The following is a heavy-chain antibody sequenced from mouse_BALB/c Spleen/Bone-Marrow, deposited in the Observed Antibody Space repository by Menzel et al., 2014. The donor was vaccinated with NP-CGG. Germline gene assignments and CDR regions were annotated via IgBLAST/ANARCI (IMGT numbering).Heavy chain of an antibody. V-gene: IGHV1-61*01. CDR2: IHPSDSET. CDR1: GYSFTTYW. J-gene: IGHJ3*01. D-gene: IGHD2-1*01. Sequence: QVQLQQPGTEVVRPGASVKLSCKASGYSFTTYWMNWVKQRPGQGLEWIGMIHPSDSETRLNQKFKDKATLTVDKSSNTAYMQLNSPTSEDSAVYYCAREKVYYGISWFAYWGQGTLVTVSA. CDR3: AREKVYYGISWFAY.